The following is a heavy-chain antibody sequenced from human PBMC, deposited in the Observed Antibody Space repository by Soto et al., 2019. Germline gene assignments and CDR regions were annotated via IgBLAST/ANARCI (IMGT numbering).Heavy chain of an antibody. V-gene: IGHV4-38-2*02. CDR1: GYSISSGYY. Sequence: PSETLSLTCAVSGYSISSGYYWGWIRQPPGKGLEWIGSIYHSGSTYYNPSLKSRVTISVDTSKNQFSLKLSSVTAADTAVYYCARDGPKYCTNGVCSYYGMDVWGQGTTVTVS. D-gene: IGHD2-8*01. J-gene: IGHJ6*02. CDR3: ARDGPKYCTNGVCSYYGMDV. CDR2: IYHSGST.